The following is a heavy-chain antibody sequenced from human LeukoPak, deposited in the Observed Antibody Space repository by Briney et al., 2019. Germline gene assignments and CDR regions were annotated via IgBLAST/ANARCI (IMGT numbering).Heavy chain of an antibody. CDR2: IYYSGST. Sequence: SQTLSLTCTVSGSSISSGGYYWSWIRQHPGKGLEWIGYIYYSGSTYYNPSLKSRVTISVDTSKNQFSMKLSSVTAADTAVYYCARVSGDGYNRYYFDYWGQGTLVTVSS. J-gene: IGHJ4*02. D-gene: IGHD5-24*01. CDR1: GSSISSGGYY. CDR3: ARVSGDGYNRYYFDY. V-gene: IGHV4-31*03.